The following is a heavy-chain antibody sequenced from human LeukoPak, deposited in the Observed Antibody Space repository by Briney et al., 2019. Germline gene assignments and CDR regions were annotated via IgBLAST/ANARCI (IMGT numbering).Heavy chain of an antibody. CDR2: IKHSGST. V-gene: IGHV4-34*01. CDR3: ARGNHRGVLRFLEWVPPAY. D-gene: IGHD3-3*01. Sequence: SETLSLTCAVYGGSFSGYYWSWIRQPPGKGLEWIGEIKHSGSTNYNPSLKSRVTISVDTSKNQFSLKLSSVTAAGKAVYYCARGNHRGVLRFLEWVPPAYWGQGTLVTVSS. CDR1: GGSFSGYY. J-gene: IGHJ4*02.